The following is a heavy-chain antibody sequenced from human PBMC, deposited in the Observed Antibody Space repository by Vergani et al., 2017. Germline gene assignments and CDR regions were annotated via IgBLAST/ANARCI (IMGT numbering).Heavy chain of an antibody. CDR2: IYYSGST. CDR3: ARDGSSYWNNWFDP. Sequence: QVQLQESGPGLVKPSETLSLTCTVSGGSVSSGSYYWSWIRQPAGKGLEWIGYIYYSGSTNYNPSLKSRVTISVDTSKNQFSLKLSSVTAADTAVYYCARDGSSYWNNWFDPGGQGTLVTVSS. V-gene: IGHV4-61*10. D-gene: IGHD6-6*01. CDR1: GGSVSSGSYY. J-gene: IGHJ5*02.